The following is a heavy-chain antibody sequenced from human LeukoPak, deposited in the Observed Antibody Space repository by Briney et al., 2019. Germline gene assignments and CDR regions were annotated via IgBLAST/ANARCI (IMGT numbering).Heavy chain of an antibody. Sequence: GGSLRLSCAASGFTFSSYSMNWVRQAPGKGLEWVSSISSSSSYIYYADSVKGRFTISRDNAKNSLYLQMNSLRVEDTAVYYCARAPPSSGYSYHFDIWGQGTMVTVSS. J-gene: IGHJ3*02. D-gene: IGHD5-18*01. CDR1: GFTFSSYS. V-gene: IGHV3-21*01. CDR2: ISSSSSYI. CDR3: ARAPPSSGYSYHFDI.